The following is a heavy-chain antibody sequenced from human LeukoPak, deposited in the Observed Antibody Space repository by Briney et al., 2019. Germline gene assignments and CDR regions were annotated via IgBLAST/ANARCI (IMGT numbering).Heavy chain of an antibody. CDR1: GGSISSSSYY. J-gene: IGHJ6*03. D-gene: IGHD3-16*02. Sequence: SETLSLTCTVSGGSISSSSYYWGWIRQPPGKGLEWIGSIYYSGTTYYNPSLKSRVTISVDTSKNQFSLTLSSVTAADTAVYYCASRYARYYYMDVWGKGTTVTVSS. CDR3: ASRYARYYYMDV. V-gene: IGHV4-39*07. CDR2: IYYSGTT.